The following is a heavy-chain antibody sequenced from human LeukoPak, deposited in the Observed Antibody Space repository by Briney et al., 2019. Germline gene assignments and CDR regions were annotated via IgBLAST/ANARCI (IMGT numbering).Heavy chain of an antibody. CDR2: INHSGST. Sequence: SETLSLTCAVYGGSFSGYYWSWIRQPPGKGLEWIGEINHSGSTNYNPSLKSRVTISVDTSKNQFSLKLSSVTAADTAAYYCARDPIPGYSSSWYGFDPWGQGTLVTVSS. J-gene: IGHJ5*02. CDR3: ARDPIPGYSSSWYGFDP. CDR1: GGSFSGYY. V-gene: IGHV4-34*01. D-gene: IGHD6-13*01.